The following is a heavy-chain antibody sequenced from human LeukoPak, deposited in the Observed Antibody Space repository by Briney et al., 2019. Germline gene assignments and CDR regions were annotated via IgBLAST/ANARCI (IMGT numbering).Heavy chain of an antibody. V-gene: IGHV3-53*01. Sequence: GGSLRLSCAASGFTFSSNYMSWVRQAPGEGLEWVSALYSGGTTYYADSVKGRFTISRDNSKNTVYLQMNSLRAEDTAVYYCARASTTTTIFDSWGQGALVTVSS. J-gene: IGHJ4*02. CDR3: ARASTTTTIFDS. D-gene: IGHD5/OR15-5a*01. CDR1: GFTFSSNY. CDR2: LYSGGTT.